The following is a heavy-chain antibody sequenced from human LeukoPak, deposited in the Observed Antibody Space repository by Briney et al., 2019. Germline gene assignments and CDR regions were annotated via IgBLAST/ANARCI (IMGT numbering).Heavy chain of an antibody. J-gene: IGHJ5*02. Sequence: GRSLRLSCAASGFTFSSFGMHWVRQAPGKGLEWVAIMSYDGSTKFYADSVKGRFTISRDNSKNTLYLQMNSLRSEDTGVYYCAKSQGCGDPSCYSPPYNWFDPWGQGTLVTVSS. D-gene: IGHD2-15*01. CDR2: MSYDGSTK. CDR1: GFTFSSFG. CDR3: AKSQGCGDPSCYSPPYNWFDP. V-gene: IGHV3-30*18.